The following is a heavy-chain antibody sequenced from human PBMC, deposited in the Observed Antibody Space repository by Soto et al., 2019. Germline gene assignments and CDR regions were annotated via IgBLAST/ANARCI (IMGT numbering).Heavy chain of an antibody. Sequence: PGGSLRLSCAASGFTFSSYSMNWVRQAPGKGLEWVSSISSSGSYIYYADSVKGRFTISRDNAKNSLYLQMNSLRAEDTAVYYCASYIYSYGYQPMSYWGQGTLVTVSS. J-gene: IGHJ4*02. V-gene: IGHV3-21*01. CDR3: ASYIYSYGYQPMSY. CDR1: GFTFSSYS. CDR2: ISSSGSYI. D-gene: IGHD5-18*01.